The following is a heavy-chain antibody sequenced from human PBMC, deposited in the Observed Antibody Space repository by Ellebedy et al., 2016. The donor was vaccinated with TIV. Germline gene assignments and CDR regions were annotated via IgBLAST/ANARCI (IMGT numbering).Heavy chain of an antibody. V-gene: IGHV3-23*01. J-gene: IGHJ4*02. CDR2: ISTTDGT. Sequence: GESLKISCEASESTFRSYGMSWVRQAPGKGLEWVSSISTTDGTHYADSVKGRFTISRDNHKNTVYLQMNSRRVEDTAVYYCATQLWNTEFWGQGTLVIVSS. CDR3: ATQLWNTEF. D-gene: IGHD5-24*01. CDR1: ESTFRSYG.